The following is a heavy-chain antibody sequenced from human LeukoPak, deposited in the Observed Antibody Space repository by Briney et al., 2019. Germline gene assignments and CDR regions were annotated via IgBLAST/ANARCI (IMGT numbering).Heavy chain of an antibody. CDR1: GGTFTTYA. CDR3: AIPRRSSRDHDSGGFGS. J-gene: IGHJ4*02. CDR2: IIPRLGTS. Sequence: GSSVKVSCKASGGTFTTYAINWIRQAPGQGLEWMGLIIPRLGTSNYAQKFQGRVTFTADKSTSTAYVDLSSLRSEDTAVYYCAIPRRSSRDHDSGGFGSWGQGTLVTVSS. D-gene: IGHD3-10*01. V-gene: IGHV1-69*04.